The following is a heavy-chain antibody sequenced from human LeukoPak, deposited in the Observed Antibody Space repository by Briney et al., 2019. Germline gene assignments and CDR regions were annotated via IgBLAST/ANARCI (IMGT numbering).Heavy chain of an antibody. Sequence: PTGGSLRLSCAASGFTFSSYGMHWVRQAPGKGLEWVAVIWYGGSNKYYADSVKGRFTISRDNSKNTLYLQMNSLRAEDTAVYYCAAVEVVAASFSNYWGQGTLVTVSS. V-gene: IGHV3-33*01. J-gene: IGHJ4*02. CDR1: GFTFSSYG. CDR3: AAVEVVAASFSNY. CDR2: IWYGGSNK. D-gene: IGHD2-15*01.